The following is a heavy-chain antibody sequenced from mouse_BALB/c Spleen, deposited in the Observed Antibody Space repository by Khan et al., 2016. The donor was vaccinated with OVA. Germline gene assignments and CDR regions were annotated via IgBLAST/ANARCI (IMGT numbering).Heavy chain of an antibody. D-gene: IGHD1-1*02. CDR2: IWAGGST. J-gene: IGHJ3*01. V-gene: IGHV2-9*02. Sequence: QVQLKESGPGLVAPSQSLSITCTVSGFSLNSYGIHWVRQPPGKGLEWLGVIWAGGSTNHNSALMSRLSISKDNSKRQVFLKMNSLQTDDTAMYYCARPFYYGAWFAYWGQGTLVTVSA. CDR1: GFSLNSYG. CDR3: ARPFYYGAWFAY.